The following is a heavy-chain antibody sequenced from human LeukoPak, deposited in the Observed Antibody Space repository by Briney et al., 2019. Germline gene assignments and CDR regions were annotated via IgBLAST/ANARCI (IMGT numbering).Heavy chain of an antibody. D-gene: IGHD3-9*01. CDR3: ARGTEMTSFTGYYSFDY. CDR1: GGSISTFF. J-gene: IGHJ4*02. CDR2: IYTGTT. Sequence: PSETLSLTCTVSGGSISTFFWTWIRQSAGKGLEWIGRIYTGTTYYNPCLESRATISVDTSNNRFSLKLTSLTAADTAVYYCARGTEMTSFTGYYSFDYWGRGSLVTVSS. V-gene: IGHV4-4*07.